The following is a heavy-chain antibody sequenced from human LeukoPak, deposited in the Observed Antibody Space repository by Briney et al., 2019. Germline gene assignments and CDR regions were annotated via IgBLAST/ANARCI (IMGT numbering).Heavy chain of an antibody. CDR2: ISYDGSNK. D-gene: IGHD6-19*01. CDR3: ARVRYSSGWYFDD. CDR1: GFTFSSYA. V-gene: IGHV3-30-3*01. Sequence: PGRSLRLSCAASGFTFSSYAMHWVRQAPGKGLEWVAVISYDGSNKYYADSVKGRFTISRDNSKNTLYLQMNSLRAEDTAVYYCARVRYSSGWYFDDWGQGTLVTVSS. J-gene: IGHJ4*02.